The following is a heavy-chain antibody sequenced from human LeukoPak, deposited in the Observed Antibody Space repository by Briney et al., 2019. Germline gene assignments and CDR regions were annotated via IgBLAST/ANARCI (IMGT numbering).Heavy chain of an antibody. V-gene: IGHV3-48*01. CDR1: GFTISTYS. CDR2: ISSSGTTI. D-gene: IGHD1-26*01. Sequence: GGSLRLSCEGSGFTISTYSMNWVRQAPGKGLEWVSYISSSGTTISYAQSVKGRFTITRDNAQNSLTLRMNTLRADDTAVYYCAKDGGTHFDHWGQGTLVTVSS. J-gene: IGHJ4*02. CDR3: AKDGGTHFDH.